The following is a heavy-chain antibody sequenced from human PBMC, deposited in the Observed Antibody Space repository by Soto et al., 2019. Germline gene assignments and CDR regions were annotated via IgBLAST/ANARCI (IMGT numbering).Heavy chain of an antibody. CDR2: ISYDGHNE. D-gene: IGHD6-6*01. J-gene: IGHJ6*02. Sequence: QVQLVESGGGVVQPGGSLRLSCAASGFTFISYSMHWVRQAPGKGLEWVAVISYDGHNEYYVDSVKGRFIISRDNSKNTVSLQMNSLRAEDTAVYFCAKDRTGVAARRRSYQYSGMDVWGQGTTVTVSS. V-gene: IGHV3-30*18. CDR3: AKDRTGVAARRRSYQYSGMDV. CDR1: GFTFISYS.